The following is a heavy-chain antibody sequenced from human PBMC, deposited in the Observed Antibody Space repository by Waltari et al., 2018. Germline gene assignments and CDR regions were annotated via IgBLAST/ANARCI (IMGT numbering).Heavy chain of an antibody. CDR2: INHSGST. CDR3: ARGGYSSSWYGTSKIYYYYGMDV. Sequence: QVQLQQWGAGLLKPSETLSLTCAVYGGSFSGYYWSWIRQPPGKGLVWIGEINHSGSTSYDPSLKRRVTISSDTPKNQFSLKLSSVTAADTAVYYCARGGYSSSWYGTSKIYYYYGMDVWGQGTTVTVSS. CDR1: GGSFSGYY. J-gene: IGHJ6*02. V-gene: IGHV4-34*01. D-gene: IGHD6-13*01.